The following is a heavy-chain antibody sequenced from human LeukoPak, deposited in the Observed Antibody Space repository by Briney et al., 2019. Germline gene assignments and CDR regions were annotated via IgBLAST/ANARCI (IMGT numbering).Heavy chain of an antibody. Sequence: GGSLRLSCAASGFTFSSYWMSWVRQAPGKGLEWVAFIRYDGSNKYYADSVKGRFTISRDNSTNTLYLQMNSLRAEDTAVYYCAKDRVLRYFDWLFDLDYWGQGTLVTVSS. CDR1: GFTFSSYW. CDR3: AKDRVLRYFDWLFDLDY. D-gene: IGHD3-9*01. V-gene: IGHV3-30*02. J-gene: IGHJ4*02. CDR2: IRYDGSNK.